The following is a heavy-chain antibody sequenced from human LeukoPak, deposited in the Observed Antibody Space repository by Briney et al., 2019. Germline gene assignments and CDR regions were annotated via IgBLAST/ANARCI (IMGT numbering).Heavy chain of an antibody. CDR1: GFTFDDYG. CDR2: INWNGGST. D-gene: IGHD3-3*01. V-gene: IGHV3-20*04. Sequence: PGGSLRLSCAASGFTFDDYGMSWVRQAPGKGLEWVSGINWNGGSTGYADSVKGRFAISRDNAKNSLYLQMNSLRAEDTALYYCARVSTISGVSGGFDYWGQGTLVTVSS. J-gene: IGHJ4*02. CDR3: ARVSTISGVSGGFDY.